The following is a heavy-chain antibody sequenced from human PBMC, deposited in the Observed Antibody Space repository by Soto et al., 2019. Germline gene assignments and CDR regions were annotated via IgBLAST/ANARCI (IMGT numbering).Heavy chain of an antibody. CDR1: GYTFTSYG. Sequence: QVQLVQSGAEVKKPGASVKVSCKASGYTFTSYGINWVRQAPGQGLEWLGWISAYDGYTNYAQILQGRVSRTTDTSTKTAYMELRSLRSDDTAMYYCARGGFYDSSGARNYYYYGMNVWGQGTTVTVSS. D-gene: IGHD3-22*01. CDR3: ARGGFYDSSGARNYYYYGMNV. J-gene: IGHJ6*02. V-gene: IGHV1-18*01. CDR2: ISAYDGYT.